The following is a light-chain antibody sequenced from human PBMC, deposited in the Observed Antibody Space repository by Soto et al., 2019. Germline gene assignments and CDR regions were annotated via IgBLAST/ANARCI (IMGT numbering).Light chain of an antibody. Sequence: QAVVTQPPSASGSPGQSVTISCTGSSSDIGAYNYVSWYQQRPGQVPKLIIYEVTKRPSGVPDRFSGSKSGNTASLTVSGLQADDEAVYYCCSHAGSNSYYLFGPGTKLTVL. CDR1: SSDIGAYNY. CDR2: EVT. CDR3: CSHAGSNSYYL. V-gene: IGLV2-8*01. J-gene: IGLJ1*01.